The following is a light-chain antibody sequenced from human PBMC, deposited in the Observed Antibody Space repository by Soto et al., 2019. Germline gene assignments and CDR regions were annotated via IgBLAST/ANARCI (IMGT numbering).Light chain of an antibody. CDR3: QQTYRTPPWT. J-gene: IGKJ1*01. CDR1: QSIANY. V-gene: IGKV1-39*01. CDR2: LAS. Sequence: DIQMTQSPSSLSASVGDTVTITCRASQSIANYLHWYQQKPGKAPKLLIYLASTLQSGVPSRFSGSGSGTDFTLTISSLQPEDFATYYCQQTYRTPPWTFGQGTKVDIK.